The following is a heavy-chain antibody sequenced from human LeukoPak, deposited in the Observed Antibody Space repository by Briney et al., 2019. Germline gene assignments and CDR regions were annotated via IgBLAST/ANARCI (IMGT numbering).Heavy chain of an antibody. Sequence: SVKVSCKASGGTFSSYAISWVRQAPGQGLEWMGGIITIFGTANYAQNFQGRVTITTDESTNTAYMELSSLRSEDTAVFYCARDSRSSSSAYFFDYWGQGTLVTVSS. CDR1: GGTFSSYA. CDR2: IITIFGTA. CDR3: ARDSRSSSSAYFFDY. V-gene: IGHV1-69*05. J-gene: IGHJ4*02. D-gene: IGHD6-6*01.